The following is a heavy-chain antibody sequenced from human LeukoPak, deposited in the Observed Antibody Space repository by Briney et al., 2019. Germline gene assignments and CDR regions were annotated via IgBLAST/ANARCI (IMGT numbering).Heavy chain of an antibody. D-gene: IGHD6-19*01. J-gene: IGHJ4*02. CDR2: ISAYNGNT. V-gene: IGHV1-18*01. Sequence: GASVKVSCKASGYTFTSYGLSWVRQAPGQGLEWMVWISAYNGNTNYAQKLQGRVTLTTDTSTSTAYMELRSLRSDDTAVYYCARDRGGSGWTYYFDYWGQGTLVTVSS. CDR3: ARDRGGSGWTYYFDY. CDR1: GYTFTSYG.